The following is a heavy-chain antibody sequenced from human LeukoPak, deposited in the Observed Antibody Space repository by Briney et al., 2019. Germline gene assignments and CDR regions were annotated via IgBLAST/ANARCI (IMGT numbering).Heavy chain of an antibody. J-gene: IGHJ4*02. Sequence: GGSLRLSCAASGFTFSSHCMNWARQAPGKGLEWVSAISGSGGSTYYADSVKGRFTISRDNSKNTLYLQMNSLRAEDTAVYYCATENSGSYYFDYWGQGTLVTVSS. CDR3: ATENSGSYYFDY. CDR1: GFTFSSHC. CDR2: ISGSGGST. D-gene: IGHD1-26*01. V-gene: IGHV3-23*01.